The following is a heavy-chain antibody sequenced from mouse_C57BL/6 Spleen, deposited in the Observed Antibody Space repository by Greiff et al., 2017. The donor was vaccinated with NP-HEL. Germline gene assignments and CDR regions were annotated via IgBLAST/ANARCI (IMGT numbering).Heavy chain of an antibody. CDR3: ARHEDTGKNWEGFDY. V-gene: IGHV1-62-2*01. D-gene: IGHD4-1*01. J-gene: IGHJ2*01. CDR2: FYPGSGSI. CDR1: GYTFTEYT. Sequence: QVQLKESGAELVKPGASVKLSCKASGYTFTEYTIHWVKQRSGQGLEWIGWFYPGSGSIKYNEKFKDKATLTADKSSSTVYMELSRLTSEDSAVYFCARHEDTGKNWEGFDYWGQGTTLTVSS.